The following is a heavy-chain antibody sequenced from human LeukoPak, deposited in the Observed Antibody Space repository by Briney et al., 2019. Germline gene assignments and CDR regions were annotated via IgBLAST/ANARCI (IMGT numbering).Heavy chain of an antibody. V-gene: IGHV5-51*01. CDR2: IYPGDSET. Sequence: RQMPGKGVXWMGIIYPGDSETRYSPSFQGQVTISADKSISTAYLQWSSLKASDTAMYYCARHRREDIWLSPDYWGQGTLVTVSS. J-gene: IGHJ4*02. CDR3: ARHRREDIWLSPDY. D-gene: IGHD2/OR15-2a*01.